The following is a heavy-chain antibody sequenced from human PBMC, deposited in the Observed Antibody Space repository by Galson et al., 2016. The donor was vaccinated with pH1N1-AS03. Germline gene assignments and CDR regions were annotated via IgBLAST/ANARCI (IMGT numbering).Heavy chain of an antibody. Sequence: ETLSLTCTVSGGPISSNYWSWIRQPPGKGREWVGYIYYSGDSSYNPSLKSRVTMSIDTAKNQFSLRLSSATAADTAVYSCARHGPLGELLEYYFDYWGQGTLVTVSS. V-gene: IGHV4-59*08. CDR1: GGPISSNY. CDR3: ARHGPLGELLEYYFDY. J-gene: IGHJ4*02. CDR2: IYYSGDS. D-gene: IGHD3-16*01.